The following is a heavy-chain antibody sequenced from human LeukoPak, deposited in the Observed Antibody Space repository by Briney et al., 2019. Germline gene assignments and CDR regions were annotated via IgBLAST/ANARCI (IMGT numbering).Heavy chain of an antibody. Sequence: ASVKVSCKASGYTFSSFGISWVRQAPGQGLEWMGWISTYNGNTNYAQKFRGRVTMTRDMSTSTVYMELSSLRSEDTAVYYCARDRGARVSGTFDPWGQGTLVTVSS. J-gene: IGHJ5*02. CDR3: ARDRGARVSGTFDP. CDR2: ISTYNGNT. V-gene: IGHV1-18*01. CDR1: GYTFSSFG. D-gene: IGHD3-10*01.